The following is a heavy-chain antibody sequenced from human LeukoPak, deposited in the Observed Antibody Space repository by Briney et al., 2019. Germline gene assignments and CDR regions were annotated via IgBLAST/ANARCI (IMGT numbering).Heavy chain of an antibody. Sequence: PGGSLRLSCAASGFTFSRYWMSWVRQAPGKGVEWVANIKQDGSEKYYVDSVKGRFTISRDNAKNSLYLQMNSLRAEDTAVYYCARDIGYSYGYEVNWFDPWGQGTLVTVSS. D-gene: IGHD5-18*01. CDR3: ARDIGYSYGYEVNWFDP. CDR1: GFTFSRYW. J-gene: IGHJ5*02. CDR2: IKQDGSEK. V-gene: IGHV3-7*01.